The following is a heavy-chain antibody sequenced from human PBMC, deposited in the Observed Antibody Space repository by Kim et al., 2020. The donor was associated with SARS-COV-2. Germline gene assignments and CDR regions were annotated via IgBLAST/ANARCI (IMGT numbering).Heavy chain of an antibody. J-gene: IGHJ6*02. Sequence: SVKVSCKASGGTFSSYAISWVRQAPGQGLEWMGGIIPIFGTANYAQKFQGRVTITADESTSTAYMELSSLRSEDTAVYYCARDRGYCSGGSCYDYYYGMDVWCQGTTVTVSS. CDR1: GGTFSSYA. V-gene: IGHV1-69*13. D-gene: IGHD2-15*01. CDR2: IIPIFGTA. CDR3: ARDRGYCSGGSCYDYYYGMDV.